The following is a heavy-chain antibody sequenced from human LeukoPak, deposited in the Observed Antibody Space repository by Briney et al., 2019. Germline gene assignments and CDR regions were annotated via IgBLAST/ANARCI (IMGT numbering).Heavy chain of an antibody. J-gene: IGHJ4*02. V-gene: IGHV3-15*01. CDR1: GFTFSNAW. Sequence: GGSLRLSCAASGFTFSNAWMSWVRQAPGKGLEWVGRIKSKTDGGTTDYAAPVKGRFTISRDDSKNTLYLQMNSLKTEDTAVYYCTTAPPDYDFWSGYYTHIPLDYWGQGTLVTVSS. D-gene: IGHD3-3*01. CDR2: IKSKTDGGTT. CDR3: TTAPPDYDFWSGYYTHIPLDY.